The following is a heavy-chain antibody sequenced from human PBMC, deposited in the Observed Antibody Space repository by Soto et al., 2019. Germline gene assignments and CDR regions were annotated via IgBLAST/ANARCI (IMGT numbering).Heavy chain of an antibody. J-gene: IGHJ4*02. D-gene: IGHD3-22*01. V-gene: IGHV3-30*18. CDR3: AKTGSSGYDGGGDYFDY. Sequence: QVLLVESGGGVVQPGRSLRLSCAASGFTFGSYGMHWVRQAPGKGLEWVAVISYDGSNKYYADSVKGRFTITRDNSKNTLYLQMNSLRAEDTAVYYWAKTGSSGYDGGGDYFDYWGQGTLVTVSS. CDR2: ISYDGSNK. CDR1: GFTFGSYG.